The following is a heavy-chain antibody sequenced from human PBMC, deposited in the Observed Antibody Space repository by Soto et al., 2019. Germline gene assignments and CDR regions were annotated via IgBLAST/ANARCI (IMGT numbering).Heavy chain of an antibody. CDR3: ARDEYSGWYEFFDY. CDR1: GFTFSSYW. D-gene: IGHD6-19*01. V-gene: IGHV3-7*01. J-gene: IGHJ4*02. CDR2: IKQDGSEK. Sequence: GGSLRLSCAASGFTFSSYWMSWVRQAPGKGLEWVVNIKQDGSEKYYVDSVKGRFTISRDNAKNSLYLQMNSLRAEDTAVYYCARDEYSGWYEFFDYWGQGTLVTVSS.